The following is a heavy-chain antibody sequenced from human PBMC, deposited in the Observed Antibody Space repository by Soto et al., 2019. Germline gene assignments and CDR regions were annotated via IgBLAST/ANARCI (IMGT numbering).Heavy chain of an antibody. CDR3: AQATCGKKFDP. V-gene: IGHV4-31*03. D-gene: IGHD1-26*01. Sequence: SETLSLTCSVSGGSISSGGYYWSWSRQHPGEGLEWIGYIYYSGTTYYNPSLKSRVSISVDTSKNQFSLKLSSVTAADTAVYYCAQATCGKKFDPWGQGTLVTVSS. CDR2: IYYSGTT. J-gene: IGHJ5*02. CDR1: GGSISSGGYY.